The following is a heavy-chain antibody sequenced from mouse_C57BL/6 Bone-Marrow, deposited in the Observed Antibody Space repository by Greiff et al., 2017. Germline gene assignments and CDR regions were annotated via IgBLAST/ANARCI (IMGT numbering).Heavy chain of an antibody. CDR2: IYPRSGNT. CDR3: ARSLGRGWYFDV. J-gene: IGHJ1*03. D-gene: IGHD4-1*01. CDR1: GYTFTSYG. V-gene: IGHV1-81*01. Sequence: QVQLQQSGAELARPGASVKLSCKASGYTFTSYGISWVKQRTGQGLEWIGEIYPRSGNTYYNEKFKGKATLTADKSSSTAYMELRSLKSEDSAVYFCARSLGRGWYFDVWGTGTTVTVSS.